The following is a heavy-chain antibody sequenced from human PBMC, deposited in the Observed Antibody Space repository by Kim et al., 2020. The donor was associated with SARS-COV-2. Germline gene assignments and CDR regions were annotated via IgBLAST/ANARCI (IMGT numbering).Heavy chain of an antibody. V-gene: IGHV3-30*01. Sequence: VQGRFTISRDNSKNTLYLQMNSLRAEDTAVYYCARDLGTYDSSGSDAFDIWGQGTMVTVSS. CDR3: ARDLGTYDSSGSDAFDI. D-gene: IGHD3-22*01. J-gene: IGHJ3*02.